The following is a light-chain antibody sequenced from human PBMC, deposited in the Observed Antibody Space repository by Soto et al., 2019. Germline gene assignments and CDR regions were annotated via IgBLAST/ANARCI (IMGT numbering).Light chain of an antibody. Sequence: EIVMTQSPGTLSVSPGERATLSCGASQSVSSNLSWYQQKPGQAPRLLIYGASTRATGRPARFSGSGCGTEFNLSMSSLQSEDFGVYYCQQYHNWVTFGGGTKVEIK. V-gene: IGKV3D-15*01. CDR1: QSVSSN. CDR2: GAS. CDR3: QQYHNWVT. J-gene: IGKJ4*01.